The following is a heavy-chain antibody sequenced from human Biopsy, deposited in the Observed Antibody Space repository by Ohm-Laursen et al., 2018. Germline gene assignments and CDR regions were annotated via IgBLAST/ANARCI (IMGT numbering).Heavy chain of an antibody. CDR2: INYRGNT. D-gene: IGHD3-22*01. CDR1: GASIEDYY. CDR3: ASVVLGPTNDAFDL. Sequence: TLSLTCAVSGASIEDYYWTWIRQAPGKTLEWIASINYRGNTNYNPSLKSRVTMSAHTSTNQFSLKLTSVTAADTAVYYCASVVLGPTNDAFDLWGQGTMVVVSS. J-gene: IGHJ3*01. V-gene: IGHV4-59*01.